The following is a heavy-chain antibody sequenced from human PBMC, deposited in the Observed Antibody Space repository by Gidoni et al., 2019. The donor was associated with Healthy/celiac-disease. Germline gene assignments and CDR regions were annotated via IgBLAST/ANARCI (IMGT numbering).Heavy chain of an antibody. Sequence: QVQLVESGGGVVQPGRSLRLSCAASGFTFSSYAMHWVRQAPGKGLEWVAVISYDGSNKYYADSVKGRFTISRDNSKNTLYLQMNSLRAEDTAVYYCARVGTRALAAIRSHFDYWGQGTLVTVSS. D-gene: IGHD2-2*02. V-gene: IGHV3-30-3*01. CDR1: GFTFSSYA. CDR2: ISYDGSNK. CDR3: ARVGTRALAAIRSHFDY. J-gene: IGHJ4*02.